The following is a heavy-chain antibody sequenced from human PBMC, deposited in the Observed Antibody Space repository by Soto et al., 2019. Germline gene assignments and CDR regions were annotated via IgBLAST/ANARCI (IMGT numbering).Heavy chain of an antibody. D-gene: IGHD6-19*01. CDR3: ARRPVSSGWYGD. V-gene: IGHV3-66*04. Sequence: EVQLVESGGGLVQPGGSLRLSCAASGFTVSSNYMSWVRQAPGKGLEWVSLIYSDGGSTYYADSVKGRFTISRDNSKNTLYLQMNSLRAEDTAVYYCARRPVSSGWYGDWGQGTLVTDSS. CDR2: IYSDGGST. CDR1: GFTVSSNY. J-gene: IGHJ4*02.